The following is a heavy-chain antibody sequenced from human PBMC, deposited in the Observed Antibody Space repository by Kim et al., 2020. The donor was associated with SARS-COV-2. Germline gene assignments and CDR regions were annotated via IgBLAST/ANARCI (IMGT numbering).Heavy chain of an antibody. CDR2: INHSGST. Sequence: SETLSLTCAVYGGSFSGYYWSWIRQPPGKGLEWIGEINHSGSTNYNPSLKSRVTISVDTSKNQFSLKLSSVTAADTAVYYCARGPPPSHIVATSWDGYNRTYFDYWGQGTLVTVSS. J-gene: IGHJ4*02. CDR3: ARGPPPSHIVATSWDGYNRTYFDY. V-gene: IGHV4-34*01. CDR1: GGSFSGYY. D-gene: IGHD5-12*01.